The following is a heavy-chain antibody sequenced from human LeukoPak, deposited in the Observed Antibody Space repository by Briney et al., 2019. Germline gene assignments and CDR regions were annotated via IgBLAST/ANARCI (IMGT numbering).Heavy chain of an antibody. Sequence: GGSLRLSCAASGFTFSAYWMHWVRQAPGKGLVWVARIHSDGSERTYADSVKGRFTISRDNAKNTVFLQMNSLRAEDTAVYYCAVVPSIVVVPAAISPAFDIWGQGTMVTVSS. V-gene: IGHV3-74*01. J-gene: IGHJ3*02. CDR1: GFTFSAYW. CDR3: AVVPSIVVVPAAISPAFDI. CDR2: IHSDGSER. D-gene: IGHD2-2*01.